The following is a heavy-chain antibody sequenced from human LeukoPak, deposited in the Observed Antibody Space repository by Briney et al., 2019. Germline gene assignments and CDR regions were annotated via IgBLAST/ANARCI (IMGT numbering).Heavy chain of an antibody. Sequence: TGGSLRLSCAASGLTFSNYGMHWVRQAPGKGLEWVAFIRLDGSNKYYADSVKGRFTISRDNSKNTLYLQMNSLRAEDTAVYYCAKNDYASGSYYYFDYWGQGTLVTVSS. D-gene: IGHD3-10*01. V-gene: IGHV3-30*02. CDR2: IRLDGSNK. CDR1: GLTFSNYG. CDR3: AKNDYASGSYYYFDY. J-gene: IGHJ4*02.